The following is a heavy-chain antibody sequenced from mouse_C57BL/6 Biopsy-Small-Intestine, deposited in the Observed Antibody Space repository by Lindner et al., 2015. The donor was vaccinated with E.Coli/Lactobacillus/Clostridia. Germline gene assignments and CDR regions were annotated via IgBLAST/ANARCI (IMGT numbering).Heavy chain of an antibody. CDR2: ILPGSGNT. Sequence: VQLQESGAELMKPGASVKLSCKATGYTFTGYWIEWVKQRPGHGLEWIGEILPGSGNTNYNEKFKGKATFTADTSSNTAYMQLSSLTTEDSAIYYCARRFGSSWDYWGQGTTLTVSS. D-gene: IGHD1-1*01. J-gene: IGHJ2*01. CDR3: ARRFGSSWDY. V-gene: IGHV1-9*01. CDR1: GYTFTGYW.